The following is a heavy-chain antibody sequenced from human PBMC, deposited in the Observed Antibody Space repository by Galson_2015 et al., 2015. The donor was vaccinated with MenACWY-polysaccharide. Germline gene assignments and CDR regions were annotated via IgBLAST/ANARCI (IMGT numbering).Heavy chain of an antibody. J-gene: IGHJ6*02. Sequence: SLRLSCAAYGLTFSSYWRYWGRQAPGKGLVWVSRINSDGSSTSYADSVKGRFTIYRDKAKNTLYLQVNSLRADDTAVYYCARERTIITSAGMDVWGQGTTVTVSS. CDR1: GLTFSSYW. CDR3: ARERTIITSAGMDV. CDR2: INSDGSST. V-gene: IGHV3-74*01. D-gene: IGHD3-10*01.